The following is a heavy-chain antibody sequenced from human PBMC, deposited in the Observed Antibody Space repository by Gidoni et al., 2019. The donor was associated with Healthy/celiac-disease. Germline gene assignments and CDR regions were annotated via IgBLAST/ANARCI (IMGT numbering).Heavy chain of an antibody. Sequence: QVQLVQSGAEVKKPGSSVKVSCTASAYTFTSYSISWVRQAPGQGLEWSGWISAYNGNTNYAQKLQGRVTMTTDTSTSTAYMELRSLRSDDTAVYYCARDPYRYGSDYVLCAFDIWGQGTMVTVSS. CDR2: ISAYNGNT. D-gene: IGHD5-12*01. CDR3: ARDPYRYGSDYVLCAFDI. CDR1: AYTFTSYS. V-gene: IGHV1-18*01. J-gene: IGHJ3*02.